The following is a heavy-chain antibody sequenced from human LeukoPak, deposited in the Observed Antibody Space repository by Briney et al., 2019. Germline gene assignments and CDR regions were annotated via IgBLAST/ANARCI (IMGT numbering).Heavy chain of an antibody. CDR1: GGSISSYY. V-gene: IGHV4-59*01. J-gene: IGHJ6*04. D-gene: IGHD2-2*01. CDR2: IYYSGST. CDR3: ARNLDCSSTSCHTVDYYYSMDV. Sequence: SETLSLTCTVSGGSISSYYWSWIRQPPGKGLEWIGYIYYSGSTNYNPSLKSRVTISVDTSKNQFSLKLSSVTAADTAVYYCARNLDCSSTSCHTVDYYYSMDVWGKGTTVTVSS.